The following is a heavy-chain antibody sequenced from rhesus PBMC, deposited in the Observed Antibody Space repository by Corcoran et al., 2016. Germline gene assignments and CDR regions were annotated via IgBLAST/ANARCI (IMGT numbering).Heavy chain of an antibody. Sequence: QVQLQESGPGLVKPSETLSLTCAVSGGSISSNYWSWIRQPPGKGLGGIGRIAGLGGSTAYNPSLKSRVTVSTDPSKNRFSLKLGSVAAADTAVYYCARHLYGNDVDYWGQGVLVTVSS. CDR2: IAGLGGST. V-gene: IGHV4-173*01. CDR1: GGSISSNY. D-gene: IGHD4-35*01. J-gene: IGHJ4*01. CDR3: ARHLYGNDVDY.